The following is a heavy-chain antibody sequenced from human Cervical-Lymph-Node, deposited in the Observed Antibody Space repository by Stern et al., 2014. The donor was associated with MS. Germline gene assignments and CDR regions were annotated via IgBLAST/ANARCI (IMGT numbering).Heavy chain of an antibody. J-gene: IGHJ6*02. CDR2: VSSNGGST. V-gene: IGHV3-64*01. Sequence: EVQLVESGGGLVQPGGSLRISCAASGFTFRSYAMYWVRQAPGKGLEYVSTVSSNGGSTYYANSVKGRFIISRDNSKNTLYLQMGSLRAEDMAVYLCARGTSMVSFYYGMDVWGQGTTVTVSS. CDR3: ARGTSMVSFYYGMDV. D-gene: IGHD1/OR15-1a*01. CDR1: GFTFRSYA.